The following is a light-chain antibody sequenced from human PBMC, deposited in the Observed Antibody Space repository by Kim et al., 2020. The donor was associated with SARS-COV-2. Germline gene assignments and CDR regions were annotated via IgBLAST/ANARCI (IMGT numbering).Light chain of an antibody. Sequence: SASVGDRVTITCRARQSISSWLAWYQQKPGKAPKLLIYKASSLESGVPSRFSGSGSGTEFTLTISSLQPDDFATYYCQQYNSYSYTFGQGTKLEI. J-gene: IGKJ2*01. V-gene: IGKV1-5*03. CDR1: QSISSW. CDR3: QQYNSYSYT. CDR2: KAS.